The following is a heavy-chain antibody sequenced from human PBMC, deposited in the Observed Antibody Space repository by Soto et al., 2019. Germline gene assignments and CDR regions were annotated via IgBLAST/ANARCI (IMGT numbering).Heavy chain of an antibody. CDR1: GFTFSSYA. V-gene: IGHV3-23*01. J-gene: IGHJ2*01. D-gene: IGHD2-2*01. Sequence: EVQLLESGGGLVQPGGSLRLSCAASGFTFSSYAMSWVRQAPGKGLEWVSAISGSGGSTYYADSVKGRFTICRDNSKNTLYLQMNSLRAEDTAVYYCAKGWYQDWYFDLWGRGTLVTVSS. CDR2: ISGSGGST. CDR3: AKGWYQDWYFDL.